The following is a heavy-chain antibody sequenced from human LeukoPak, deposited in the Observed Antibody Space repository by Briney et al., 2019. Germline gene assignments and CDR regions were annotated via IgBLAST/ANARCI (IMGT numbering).Heavy chain of an antibody. CDR3: ARTPTYCGGDCYYFDP. CDR1: GGSISSSGYS. V-gene: IGHV4-30-2*01. Sequence: SHTLSLTCAVSGGSISSSGYSWSWIRQPPGKGLEWIGYIHHTGSTYYNPSLKSRVTISVDRSKNQFSLKLSSVTAADTAMYFCARTPTYCGGDCYYFDPWGEGTLVTVSS. J-gene: IGHJ5*02. CDR2: IHHTGST. D-gene: IGHD2-21*02.